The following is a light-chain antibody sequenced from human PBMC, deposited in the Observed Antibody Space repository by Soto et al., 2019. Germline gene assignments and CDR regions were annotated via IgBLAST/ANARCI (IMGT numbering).Light chain of an antibody. V-gene: IGKV1-39*01. CDR1: QGIITY. J-gene: IGKJ1*01. CDR2: SSS. Sequence: DIQMTQSSSSLSASVADRVTITCRASQGIITYLNWYQPKPGKAPNLLIYSSSTLQSGVPSRFSGSGSGTDFTLTISSLQPEDFATYYCQQSFSSRWTFGQGTKV. CDR3: QQSFSSRWT.